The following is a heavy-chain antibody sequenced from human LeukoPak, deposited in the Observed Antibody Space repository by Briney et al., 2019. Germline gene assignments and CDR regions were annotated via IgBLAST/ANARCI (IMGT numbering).Heavy chain of an antibody. CDR3: ASSPTSECSGGTCYSY. D-gene: IGHD2-15*01. V-gene: IGHV1-2*02. J-gene: IGHJ4*02. CDR1: GYTFTGYY. CDR2: IHPNKRGT. Sequence: ASVKVSCKPSGYTFTGYYMHWVRQAPGQGLEGMGWIHPNKRGTNYVQKLQIRDTMTRDTSITTAYTQLSRLRADDTAVYYCASSPTSECSGGTCYSYCGQGTLVTVSP.